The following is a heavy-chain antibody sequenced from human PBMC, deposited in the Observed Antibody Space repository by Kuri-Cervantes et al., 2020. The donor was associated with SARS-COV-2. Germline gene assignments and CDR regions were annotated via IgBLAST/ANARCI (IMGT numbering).Heavy chain of an antibody. V-gene: IGHV3-23*01. CDR2: ISGSGGST. CDR3: AKDQAAFGL. J-gene: IGHJ2*01. D-gene: IGHD6-25*01. Sequence: GESLKISCAASGFTFSSYAMSWVRQAPGKGLEWVSAISGSGGSTYYADSVNGRFTITRDNSKKTLYLQMNSLRDEDTAVYYCAKDQAAFGLWGRGTLVTVSS. CDR1: GFTFSSYA.